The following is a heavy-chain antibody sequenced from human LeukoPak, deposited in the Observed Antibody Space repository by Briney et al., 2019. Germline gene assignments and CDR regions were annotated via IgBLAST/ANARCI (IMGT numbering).Heavy chain of an antibody. CDR1: GFTFSSYW. CDR3: VRSQSLGY. CDR2: IKHDGSDK. Sequence: PGGSLRLSCAASGFTFSSYWMSWVRQAPGKGLEWVANIKHDGSDKYYVDSVKGRFTISRDNAENSLYLQMNSLRAEDTAMYYCVRSQSLGYWGQGTLVSVSS. J-gene: IGHJ4*02. V-gene: IGHV3-7*04.